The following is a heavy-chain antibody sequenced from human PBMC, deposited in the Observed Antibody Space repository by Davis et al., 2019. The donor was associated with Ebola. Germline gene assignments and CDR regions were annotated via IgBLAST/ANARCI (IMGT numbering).Heavy chain of an antibody. CDR2: IGSSSTTI. Sequence: GESLKISCAASGFTFSSYSMNWVRQAPGKGLEWISYIGSSSTTIYYADSVKGRFTISRDNAKNSLFLQMNSLRDEDTAVYYCARDPPSLGGAFDIWGQGTVVTVSS. CDR1: GFTFSSYS. CDR3: ARDPPSLGGAFDI. V-gene: IGHV3-48*02. D-gene: IGHD5/OR15-5a*01. J-gene: IGHJ3*02.